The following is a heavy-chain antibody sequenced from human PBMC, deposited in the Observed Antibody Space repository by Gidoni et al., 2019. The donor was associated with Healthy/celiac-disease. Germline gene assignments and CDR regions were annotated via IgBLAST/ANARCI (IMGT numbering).Heavy chain of an antibody. V-gene: IGHV1-18*01. CDR1: YCTFTSYG. D-gene: IGHD3-3*01. Sequence: VQLVQSGAELTQTGASEKVSCKASYCTFTSYGFRRVRQAPGQELEWVGWNSAYNGNTNYAQKLQGRVTITTDTSTSTAYMELRCLTSADTAVYYCARAIRFLEWLFFPPIAEESMDVWGQGTTVTVSS. CDR3: ARAIRFLEWLFFPPIAEESMDV. CDR2: NSAYNGNT. J-gene: IGHJ6*02.